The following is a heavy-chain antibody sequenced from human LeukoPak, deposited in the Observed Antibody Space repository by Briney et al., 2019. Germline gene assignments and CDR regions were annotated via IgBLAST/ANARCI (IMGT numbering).Heavy chain of an antibody. CDR2: IKQDGSEK. J-gene: IGHJ4*02. CDR1: GFTFSSYW. D-gene: IGHD3-22*01. CDR3: ASPGMIVVVPL. Sequence: GGSLRLSCAASGFTFSSYWMSWVRQAPGKGLEWVANIKQDGSEKYYVDSVKGRFTISRDNAKNSLFLQMNSLRAEDTAVYYCASPGMIVVVPLWGQGTLVTVSS. V-gene: IGHV3-7*01.